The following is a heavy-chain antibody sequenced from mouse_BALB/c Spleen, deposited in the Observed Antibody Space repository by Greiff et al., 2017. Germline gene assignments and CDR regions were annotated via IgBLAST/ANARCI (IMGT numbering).Heavy chain of an antibody. V-gene: IGHV7-3*02. Sequence: EVKLVESGGGLVQPGGSLRLSCATSGFTFTAYYMSWVRQPPGKALEWLGFIRNKANGYTTEYSASVKGRFTISRDNSQSILYLQMNTLRAEDSATYYSARGGYCDYWGQGTTLTVAS. J-gene: IGHJ2*01. CDR2: IRNKANGYTT. CDR3: ARGGYCDY. CDR1: GFTFTAYY.